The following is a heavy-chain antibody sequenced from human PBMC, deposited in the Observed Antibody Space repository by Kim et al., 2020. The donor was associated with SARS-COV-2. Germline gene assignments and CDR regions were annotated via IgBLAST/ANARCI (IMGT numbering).Heavy chain of an antibody. CDR1: GFTLSDYY. J-gene: IGHJ6*02. Sequence: GGSLRLSCSASGFTLSDYYMTWIRQTPGKGLEWVSYISASGGLIYYADSVRGRFTISRDNARNSLYLHMNCLVVDDTAIYYCARGGQGAEVDGLEVWGQGTAVTVSS. CDR3: ARGGQGAEVDGLEV. V-gene: IGHV3-11*01. CDR2: ISASGGLI.